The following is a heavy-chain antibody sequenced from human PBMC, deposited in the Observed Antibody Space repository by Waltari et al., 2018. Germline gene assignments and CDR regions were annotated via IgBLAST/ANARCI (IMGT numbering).Heavy chain of an antibody. CDR1: GFSFDDDA. CDR2: ISWSSRMI. V-gene: IGHV3-9*03. D-gene: IGHD4-17*01. J-gene: IGHJ4*02. Sequence: EVQLVESGGGLVQPGTSLRLSCVASGFSFDDDAMHWVRLTPGRRLQWVSGISWSSRMIGYADSVKGRFTISRDNAKNSLYLQMNSLRLEDMALSYCAKAQQVGGAYNTGYFDFWGQGTLVTVSS. CDR3: AKAQQVGGAYNTGYFDF.